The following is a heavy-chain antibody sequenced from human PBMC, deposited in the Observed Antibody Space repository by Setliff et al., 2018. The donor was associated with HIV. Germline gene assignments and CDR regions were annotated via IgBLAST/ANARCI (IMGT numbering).Heavy chain of an antibody. Sequence: SVKVSCKPSGYSFTNHYMHWVRQAPGQGLEWMGILNPSGSTVSAQKFQGRVTITTDESTSTAYMELSSLRSEDTAVYYCAGVFGVYYDKEGPYDAFDIWGQGTMVTVSS. D-gene: IGHD3-22*01. CDR1: GYSFTNHY. V-gene: IGHV1-46*01. CDR2: LNPSGST. CDR3: AGVFGVYYDKEGPYDAFDI. J-gene: IGHJ3*02.